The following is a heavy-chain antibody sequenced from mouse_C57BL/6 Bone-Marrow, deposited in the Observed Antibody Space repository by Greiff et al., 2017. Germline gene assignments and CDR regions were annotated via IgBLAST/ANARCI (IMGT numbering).Heavy chain of an antibody. V-gene: IGHV5-4*03. J-gene: IGHJ4*01. Sequence: EVKVVESGGGLVKPGGSLKLSCEASGFTFSSYAMSWVRQTPEKRLEWVANISDGGSYTYYHQNVQGRFTFSRDNAKNNLYLQMSNLKSEDTAMYYCARLPDGYYEEYYYAMDYWGQGTSVTVSS. D-gene: IGHD2-3*01. CDR3: ARLPDGYYEEYYYAMDY. CDR1: GFTFSSYA. CDR2: ISDGGSYT.